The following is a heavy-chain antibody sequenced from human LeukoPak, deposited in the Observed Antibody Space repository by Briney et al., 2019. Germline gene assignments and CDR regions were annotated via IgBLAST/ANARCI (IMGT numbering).Heavy chain of an antibody. CDR3: ARSRDGYYSDY. Sequence: GGSLRLSCAASGFTFSSYAMSWVRQAPGKGLEWVSYISSSSNSIYSADSVKGRFTISRDNAKNSLYLQMNSLRAEDTAVYYCARSRDGYYSDYWGRGTLVTVSS. J-gene: IGHJ4*02. CDR1: GFTFSSYA. D-gene: IGHD5-24*01. CDR2: ISSSSNSI. V-gene: IGHV3-48*01.